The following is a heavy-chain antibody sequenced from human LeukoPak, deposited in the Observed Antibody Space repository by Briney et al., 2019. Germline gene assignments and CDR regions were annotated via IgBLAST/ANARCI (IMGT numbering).Heavy chain of an antibody. CDR2: IYYSGST. Sequence: SETLSLTCSVAGGSITSYYWSWIRQPPGKGLEWIGYIYYSGSTNYSPSLKSRVTVSVDTSKNQFSLKLRSVTAADTAVYYCARLSGSGWILFDYWGQGTLVTVSS. CDR3: ARLSGSGWILFDY. J-gene: IGHJ4*02. V-gene: IGHV4-59*08. CDR1: GGSITSYY. D-gene: IGHD6-19*01.